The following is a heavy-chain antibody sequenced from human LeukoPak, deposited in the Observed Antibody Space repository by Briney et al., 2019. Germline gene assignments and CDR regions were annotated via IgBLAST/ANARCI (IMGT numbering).Heavy chain of an antibody. V-gene: IGHV4-4*09. Sequence: SETLSLTCTVSGASLSSSYWSWIRQPPGEGLEWIGYIYTSGNTNYNPSLQSRVTMSVDTSKNQFSLNLTSVTAADTAVYYCARLQSYGSGRSYYMDVWANGATVTVSS. CDR1: GASLSSSY. J-gene: IGHJ6*03. CDR2: IYTSGNT. CDR3: ARLQSYGSGRSYYMDV. D-gene: IGHD3-10*01.